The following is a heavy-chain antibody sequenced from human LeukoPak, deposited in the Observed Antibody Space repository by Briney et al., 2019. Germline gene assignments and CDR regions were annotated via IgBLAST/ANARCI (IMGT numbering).Heavy chain of an antibody. D-gene: IGHD6-13*01. J-gene: IGHJ4*02. Sequence: PGGTLRLSCVASGFTVSTNYMSWVRQAPGKGLEWVSVIYRDGSTFYADSVKGRFTISRDNSKNTLYLQMNSLRAEDTAVYYCAKDAPYSSSWSDFDYWGQGTLVTVSS. CDR3: AKDAPYSSSWSDFDY. CDR2: IYRDGST. CDR1: GFTVSTNY. V-gene: IGHV3-53*01.